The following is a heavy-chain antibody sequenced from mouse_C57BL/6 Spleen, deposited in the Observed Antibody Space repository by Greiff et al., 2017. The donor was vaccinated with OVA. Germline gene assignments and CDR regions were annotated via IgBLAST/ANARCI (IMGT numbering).Heavy chain of an antibody. CDR3: ARHDYGSSYAMDY. CDR2: IWSDGST. D-gene: IGHD1-1*01. CDR1: GFSLTSYG. J-gene: IGHJ4*01. V-gene: IGHV2-6-1*01. Sequence: VKLVESGPGLVAPSQRLSITCTVSGFSLTSYGVHWVRQPPGKGLEWLVVIWSDGSTTYNSALKSRLSISKDNSKSQVFLKMNSLQTDDTAMYYCARHDYGSSYAMDYWGQGTSVTVSS.